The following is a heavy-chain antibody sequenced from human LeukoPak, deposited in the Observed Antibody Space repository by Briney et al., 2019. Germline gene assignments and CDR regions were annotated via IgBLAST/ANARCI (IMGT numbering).Heavy chain of an antibody. V-gene: IGHV5-51*01. Sequence: GESLKISCKGSGYSFTSYWIGWVRQMPGKGLEWMGIIYPGDSDTRYSPSFQGQVPISADKSIRTAYLQWSSLKASDTAMYYCARLCSGGSCYSGPSHYWGQGTLVTVSS. J-gene: IGHJ4*02. CDR3: ARLCSGGSCYSGPSHY. CDR2: IYPGDSDT. D-gene: IGHD2-15*01. CDR1: GYSFTSYW.